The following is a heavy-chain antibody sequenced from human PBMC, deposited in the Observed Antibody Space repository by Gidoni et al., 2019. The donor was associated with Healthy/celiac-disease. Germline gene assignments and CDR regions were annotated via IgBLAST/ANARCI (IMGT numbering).Heavy chain of an antibody. Sequence: EVQLVESGGGLVKLGGSLRLSCAASGFTFSSYSMKWVRQAPGKGLEWVSSSSSSSSYIDYADSVKGRFTISRDNAKNSLYRQMNSLRAEDTAVYYCARDRGYGSGSFDYWGQGTLVTVSA. J-gene: IGHJ4*02. D-gene: IGHD3-10*01. V-gene: IGHV3-21*01. CDR1: GFTFSSYS. CDR3: ARDRGYGSGSFDY. CDR2: SSSSSSYI.